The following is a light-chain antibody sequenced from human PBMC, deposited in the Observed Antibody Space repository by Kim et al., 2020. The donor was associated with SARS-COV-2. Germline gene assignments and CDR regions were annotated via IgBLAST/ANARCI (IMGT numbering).Light chain of an antibody. CDR2: AAS. CDR1: HGIGNL. CDR3: QQYRYYPYT. J-gene: IGKJ2*01. Sequence: SASRGDRATITCRASHGIGNLLAWFQHKPGKAPKSLIYAASTLHSGVPSKFTGTGSVTNFSLTISSLQPEDFATYYCQQYRYYPYTFGQGTKLEI. V-gene: IGKV1-16*02.